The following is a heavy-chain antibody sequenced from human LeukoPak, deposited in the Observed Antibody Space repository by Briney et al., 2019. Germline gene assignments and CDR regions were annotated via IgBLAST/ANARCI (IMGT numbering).Heavy chain of an antibody. CDR3: AKEYTGTFSPFPSYFDN. Sequence: GGSLRLSCAASGFTFSGSTMNWVRQAPGKGLEWVSFISTSSSYIYYAVSVRGRFTISRDNAKNSLYLQMNSLRAEDTAIYYCAKEYTGTFSPFPSYFDNWGQGTLVTVSS. J-gene: IGHJ4*02. CDR2: ISTSSSYI. D-gene: IGHD1-26*01. V-gene: IGHV3-21*04. CDR1: GFTFSGST.